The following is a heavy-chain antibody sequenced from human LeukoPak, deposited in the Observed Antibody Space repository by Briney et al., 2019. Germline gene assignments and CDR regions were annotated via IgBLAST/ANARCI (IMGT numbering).Heavy chain of an antibody. CDR2: IYHRGSA. V-gene: IGHV4-59*01. J-gene: IGHJ6*03. CDR3: ARGDSNYYYYYMDV. Sequence: SETLSLTCTVSGGSISSYYWTWIRQPPGKGLEWIGYIYHRGSANYNPSLKSRLSISVDTSKNQFSLKLSSVTAADTAVYYCARGDSNYYYYYMDVWGKGTTVTVSS. D-gene: IGHD6-13*01. CDR1: GGSISSYY.